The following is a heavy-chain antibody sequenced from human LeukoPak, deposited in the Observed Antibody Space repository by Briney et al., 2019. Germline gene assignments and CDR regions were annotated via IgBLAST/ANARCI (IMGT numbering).Heavy chain of an antibody. D-gene: IGHD2-2*01. J-gene: IGHJ4*02. CDR2: IYHSGST. CDR1: GGSISSYY. Sequence: SETLSLTCTVSGGSISSYYWSWIRQPPGKGLEWIGYIYHSGSTYYNPSLKSRVTISVDRSKNQFSLKLSSVTAADTAVYYCARGGYCSSTSCYGDFIFDYWGQGTLVTVSS. V-gene: IGHV4-59*12. CDR3: ARGGYCSSTSCYGDFIFDY.